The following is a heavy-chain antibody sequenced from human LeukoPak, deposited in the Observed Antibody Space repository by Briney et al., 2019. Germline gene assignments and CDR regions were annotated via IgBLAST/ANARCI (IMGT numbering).Heavy chain of an antibody. CDR1: GFTFSSYA. V-gene: IGHV3-30-3*01. CDR2: ISYDGSNK. CDR3: ARDPIVVVVAALNDAFDI. D-gene: IGHD2-15*01. Sequence: GGSLRLSGAASGFTFSSYAMHWVRQAPGKGLEWVAVISYDGSNKYYADSVKGRFTISRDNSKNTLYLQMNSLRAEDTAVYYCARDPIVVVVAALNDAFDIWGQGTMVTVSS. J-gene: IGHJ3*02.